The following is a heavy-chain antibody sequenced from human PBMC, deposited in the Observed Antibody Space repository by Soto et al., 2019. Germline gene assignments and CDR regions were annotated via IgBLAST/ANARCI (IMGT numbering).Heavy chain of an antibody. CDR1: GGPIISYY. CDR3: ARKVCGSTSCPRSGSLDP. J-gene: IGHJ5*02. V-gene: IGHV4-59*01. CDR2: IYYSGST. Sequence: SETLSLTCTVSGGPIISYYWSWIRQPPGKGLEWIGYIYYSGSTNYNPSLRSRVTISVDTSRNQFSLNLTSVTAADTAVYYCARKVCGSTSCPRSGSLDPWGQGTLVTVSS. D-gene: IGHD2-2*01.